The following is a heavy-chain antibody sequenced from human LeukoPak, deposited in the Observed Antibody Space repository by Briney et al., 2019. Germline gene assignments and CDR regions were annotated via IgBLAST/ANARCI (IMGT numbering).Heavy chain of an antibody. CDR1: GFTFSNAW. Sequence: PGGSLRLSCAASGFTFSNAWMSWVRQAPGKGLEWVGRTKSKTDGGTTDYAAPVKGRFTISRDDSKNTLYLQMNSLKTEDTAVYYCTTPYYYDSSGYYDILAFDIWGQGTMVTVSS. CDR3: TTPYYYDSSGYYDILAFDI. D-gene: IGHD3-22*01. J-gene: IGHJ3*02. CDR2: TKSKTDGGTT. V-gene: IGHV3-15*01.